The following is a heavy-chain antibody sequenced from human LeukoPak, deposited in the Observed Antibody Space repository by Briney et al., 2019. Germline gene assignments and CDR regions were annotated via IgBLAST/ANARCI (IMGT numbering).Heavy chain of an antibody. V-gene: IGHV3-13*03. J-gene: IGHJ4*02. Sequence: GGSLRLSCAACGLTFSSYDIHWVRQPTAKRLEWVSAIGTDGDTYYRGSVKGQFTISRDNSKNTLYLQMNSLRTEDTAVYYCARSAAAGRIVATFGYWGQGTLVIVSS. CDR2: IGTDGDT. CDR1: GLTFSSYD. CDR3: ARSAAAGRIVATFGY. D-gene: IGHD5-12*01.